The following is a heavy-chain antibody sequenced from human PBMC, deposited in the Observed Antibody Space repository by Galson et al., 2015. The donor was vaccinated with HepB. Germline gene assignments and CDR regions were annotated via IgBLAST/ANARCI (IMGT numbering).Heavy chain of an antibody. V-gene: IGHV3-11*01. CDR1: GFTFSDYY. J-gene: IGHJ6*03. Sequence: SLRLSCAAAGFTFSDYYMSWIRQAPGKGLEWVSYISSSGGSRYADSVKGRFTIFRDNARNSLYLQMSSPKAADTAVYYCARAACGGDCYGDYMDVWGNGTSVTVSS. CDR3: ARAACGGDCYGDYMDV. D-gene: IGHD2-21*01. CDR2: ISSSGGSR.